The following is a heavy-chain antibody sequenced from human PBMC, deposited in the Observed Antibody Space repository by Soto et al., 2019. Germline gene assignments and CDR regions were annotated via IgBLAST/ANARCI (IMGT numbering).Heavy chain of an antibody. D-gene: IGHD6-19*01. CDR2: LISSGESP. Sequence: GGALRLCCSASGFTFSTQAMAWVRQAPGKGLEWVSALISSGESPDYADSVKGRFTISRDNSKNTLYLQMNSLRADDTAVYYCAKDLHGSGWSFDQWGQGTVVTVSS. J-gene: IGHJ4*02. CDR3: AKDLHGSGWSFDQ. V-gene: IGHV3-23*01. CDR1: GFTFSTQA.